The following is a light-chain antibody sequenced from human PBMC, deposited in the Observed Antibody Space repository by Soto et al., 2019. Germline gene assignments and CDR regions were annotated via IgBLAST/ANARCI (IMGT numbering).Light chain of an antibody. Sequence: QSVLTQPASVSGSPGQSITISCTGTSSDVGAFNYVSWYLQYPGKAPKLMIYEVGNRPSGVSNRFSGSKSGNTASLTISGPQAEDEADYYCCSYASGSIYVFGTGTKLTVL. V-gene: IGLV2-14*01. J-gene: IGLJ1*01. CDR2: EVG. CDR3: CSYASGSIYV. CDR1: SSDVGAFNY.